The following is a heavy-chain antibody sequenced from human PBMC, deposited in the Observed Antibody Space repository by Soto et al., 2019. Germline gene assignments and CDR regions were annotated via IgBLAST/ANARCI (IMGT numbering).Heavy chain of an antibody. J-gene: IGHJ6*02. Sequence: SVKVSCKASGGTFSSYAISWVRQAPGQGLEWMGGIIPIFGTENYAQKFQGRVTITADKSTSTAYMELSSLRSEDTAVYYCARDVRMVRGVIMDYYYGMDVWGQGTTVTVSS. V-gene: IGHV1-69*06. CDR2: IIPIFGTE. CDR1: GGTFSSYA. D-gene: IGHD3-10*01. CDR3: ARDVRMVRGVIMDYYYGMDV.